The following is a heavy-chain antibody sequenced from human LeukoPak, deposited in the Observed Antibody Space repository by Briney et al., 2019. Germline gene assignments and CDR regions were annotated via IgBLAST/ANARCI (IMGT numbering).Heavy chain of an antibody. V-gene: IGHV3-23*01. CDR2: ISGSGGGT. D-gene: IGHD5-18*01. CDR3: AKDRRYSYGPTDY. Sequence: PGGSLRLSCAASGFTFSSYAMSWVRQAPRKGLEWVSAISGSGGGTYSPASVKGRFTISRDNSTNTLYLQMNSLRAEDTAVYYCAKDRRYSYGPTDYWGQGTLVTVSS. J-gene: IGHJ4*02. CDR1: GFTFSSYA.